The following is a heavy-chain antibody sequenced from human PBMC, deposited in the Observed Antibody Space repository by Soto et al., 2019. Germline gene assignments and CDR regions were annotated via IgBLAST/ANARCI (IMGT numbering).Heavy chain of an antibody. J-gene: IGHJ6*02. CDR2: IKSKTDGETR. Sequence: EVQLVESGGDLVKPGGSLRLSCAASGFPFSNGWMCWVRQAPGKGLEWVGRIKSKTDGETRDYAGPVKDRFTISRDDSKKTLYLQMNSLKTEDTAVYYCSTDLGYYGLDVWGQGTTVTVSS. D-gene: IGHD2-15*01. CDR1: GFPFSNGW. V-gene: IGHV3-15*01. CDR3: STDLGYYGLDV.